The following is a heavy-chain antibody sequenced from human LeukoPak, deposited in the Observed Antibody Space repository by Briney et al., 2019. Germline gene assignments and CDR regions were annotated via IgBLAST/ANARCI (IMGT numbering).Heavy chain of an antibody. J-gene: IGHJ3*02. Sequence: SVKVSCKASGGTFSSYAISWVRQAPGQGLEWMGRIIPIFGTANYAQKFQGRVTITTDESTSTAYMELGSLRSEDTAVYYCARDPRDTAMVVDAFDIWGQGTMVTVSS. V-gene: IGHV1-69*05. CDR1: GGTFSSYA. D-gene: IGHD5-18*01. CDR3: ARDPRDTAMVVDAFDI. CDR2: IIPIFGTA.